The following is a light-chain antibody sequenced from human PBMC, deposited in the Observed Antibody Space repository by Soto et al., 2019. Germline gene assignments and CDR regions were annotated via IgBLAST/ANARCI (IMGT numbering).Light chain of an antibody. J-gene: IGLJ3*02. Sequence: QSALTQPRSVSGSPGQSVTISCTGTSSDVGAYIYVSWYQQYPAKAPKVMIYDVGRRPSGVPDRFSGSKSGTSASLAISGLQSEDEADYYCASWDDSLNGLVIGGGTKVTVL. CDR1: SSDVGAYIY. V-gene: IGLV2-11*01. CDR2: DVG. CDR3: ASWDDSLNGLV.